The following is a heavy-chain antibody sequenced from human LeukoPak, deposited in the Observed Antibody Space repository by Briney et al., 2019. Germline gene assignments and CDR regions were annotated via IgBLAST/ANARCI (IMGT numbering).Heavy chain of an antibody. CDR1: GDSVSSNSAA. J-gene: IGHJ4*02. CDR3: ARDWVAAAGTERYFDY. V-gene: IGHV6-1*01. D-gene: IGHD6-13*01. CDR2: TYYRSKWYN. Sequence: SQTLSLTCAISGDSVSSNSAAWNWIRQSPSRGLEWLGRTYYRSKWYNDYAVSVKSRITINPDTSKNQFSLQLNSVTPEDTAVYYCARDWVAAAGTERYFDYWGQGTLVTVSS.